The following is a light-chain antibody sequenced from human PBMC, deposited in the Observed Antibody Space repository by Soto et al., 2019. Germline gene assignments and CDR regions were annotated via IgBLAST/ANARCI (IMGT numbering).Light chain of an antibody. Sequence: EIVLTQSPGSLSLSPGDRATLSCRASQSVGGNVAWYQQIPGQPPKLLIFGASSRATGIADKFSGSGSGTDFTLTISSLQPQDFATYYCQQSYSTPRNTFGQGTDWRL. CDR1: QSVGGN. CDR3: QQSYSTPRNT. V-gene: IGKV3-20*01. CDR2: GAS. J-gene: IGKJ5*01.